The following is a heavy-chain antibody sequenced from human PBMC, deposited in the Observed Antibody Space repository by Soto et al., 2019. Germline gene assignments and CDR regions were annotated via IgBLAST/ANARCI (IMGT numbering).Heavy chain of an antibody. Sequence: EVQLVESGGGLVQPGGSLRLSCATSGFTLSDHYMDWVRQAPGKGLEWVARTRNRGNSYTTEYAASVKGRFTISRDNSENSLYLQMNSLRTEDTAMYYCTRSSGNYRYVDLWGRGTLVTVSS. CDR1: GFTLSDHY. CDR2: TRNRGNSYTT. J-gene: IGHJ2*01. V-gene: IGHV3-72*01. D-gene: IGHD1-26*01. CDR3: TRSSGNYRYVDL.